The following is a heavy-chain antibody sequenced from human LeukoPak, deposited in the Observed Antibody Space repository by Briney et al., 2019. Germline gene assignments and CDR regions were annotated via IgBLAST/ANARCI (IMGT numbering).Heavy chain of an antibody. CDR3: ARLTDS. Sequence: SETLSLTCTVTGGSIIDNSFYWGWIRQPPGKGLEWIGRIFHSGTTNYNPSLERRVTIAVDTSENQFSLRLTSVTAADTALYYCARLTDSWGQGTLVTVSS. CDR1: GGSIIDNSFY. CDR2: IFHSGTT. V-gene: IGHV4-39*01. J-gene: IGHJ4*02.